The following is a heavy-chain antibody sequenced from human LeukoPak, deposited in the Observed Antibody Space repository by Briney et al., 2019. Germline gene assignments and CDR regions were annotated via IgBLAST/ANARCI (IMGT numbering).Heavy chain of an antibody. Sequence: PGGSLRLSCAASGFTFSNYWMSWVRQAPGRGLEWVANIKEDGSDKYYVDSVKGRFIISRDNVKNSLYLQMNSLRVEDTAVYYCARAGFTFSDYFGSFFDYWGQGTLVTVSS. CDR2: IKEDGSDK. CDR1: GFTFSNYW. D-gene: IGHD3-10*01. CDR3: ARAGFTFSDYFGSFFDY. V-gene: IGHV3-7*01. J-gene: IGHJ4*02.